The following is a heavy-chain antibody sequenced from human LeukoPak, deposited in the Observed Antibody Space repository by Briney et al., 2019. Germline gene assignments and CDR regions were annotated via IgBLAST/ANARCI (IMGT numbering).Heavy chain of an antibody. J-gene: IGHJ4*02. CDR2: ISWNSGSI. CDR3: AKDGTRSGGNFDH. D-gene: IGHD2-15*01. Sequence: GRSLRLSCAASGFTFDDYAMHWVRQAPGKGLEWVSGISWNSGSIGYADSVKGRFTISRDNAKNSLYLQMNSLRAEDMALYYCAKDGTRSGGNFDHWGQGTLVTVSS. V-gene: IGHV3-9*03. CDR1: GFTFDDYA.